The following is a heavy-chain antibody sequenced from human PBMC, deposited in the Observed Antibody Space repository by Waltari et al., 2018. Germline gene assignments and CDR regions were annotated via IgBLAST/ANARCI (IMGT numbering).Heavy chain of an antibody. CDR1: GGTFSSNA. J-gene: IGHJ4*02. D-gene: IGHD3-22*01. CDR3: ARGAHYYDSSAYRDY. Sequence: QVQLVQSGAEVKKPGSSVKVSCKASGGTFSSNAVSWVRQAPGQGPEWMGRIIPIFGTTNYAQKFQGRVTITADKSTSTAYMELSSLRSEDTAVYYCARGAHYYDSSAYRDYWGQGTLVTVSS. V-gene: IGHV1-69*13. CDR2: IIPIFGTT.